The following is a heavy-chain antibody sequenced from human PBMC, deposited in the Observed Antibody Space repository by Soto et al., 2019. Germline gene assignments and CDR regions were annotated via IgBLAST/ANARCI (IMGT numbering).Heavy chain of an antibody. V-gene: IGHV4-4*02. CDR3: ATRIIGHSSSWHQNDY. J-gene: IGHJ4*02. Sequence: SETLSLTCAVSGGSISSSNWWSWVRQPPGKGLEWIGEIYHSGSTNYNPSLKSRVTISVDKSKNQFSLKLSSVTAADTAVYYCATRIIGHSSSWHQNDYWGQGTLVTVSS. D-gene: IGHD6-13*01. CDR1: GGSISSSNW. CDR2: IYHSGST.